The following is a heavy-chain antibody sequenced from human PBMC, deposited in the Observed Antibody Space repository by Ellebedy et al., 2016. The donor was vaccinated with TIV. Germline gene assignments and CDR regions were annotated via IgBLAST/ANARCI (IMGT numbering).Heavy chain of an antibody. D-gene: IGHD1-14*01. J-gene: IGHJ4*02. CDR2: INPNNGDT. V-gene: IGHV1-2*02. CDR1: GYTFTGYY. Sequence: AASVKVSCKASGYTFTGYYIHWVRQAPGQGLEWMAWINPNNGDTAFAQSLHGRVTMTTDTSISTAYMELSSLTSDDTAVYYCVRDLTNPLKGDYWGQGTLVTVSS. CDR3: VRDLTNPLKGDY.